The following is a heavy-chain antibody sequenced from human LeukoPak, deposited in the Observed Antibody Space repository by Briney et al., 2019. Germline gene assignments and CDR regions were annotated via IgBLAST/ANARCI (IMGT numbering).Heavy chain of an antibody. D-gene: IGHD2-8*02. CDR1: GDSISRSSYY. V-gene: IGHV4-39*01. Sequence: SETLSLTRTVSGDSISRSSYYWAWIRQPPGKGLEWIGSIYYSGSTYYNPSLKSRVTISVDTSKNQFSLKVSSVTAADTAVYYCARHRRSTTGSEEYDYWGQGTLVTVSS. CDR3: ARHRRSTTGSEEYDY. CDR2: IYYSGST. J-gene: IGHJ4*02.